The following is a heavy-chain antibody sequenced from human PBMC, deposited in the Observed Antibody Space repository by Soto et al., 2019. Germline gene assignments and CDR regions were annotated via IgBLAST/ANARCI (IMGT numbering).Heavy chain of an antibody. CDR2: IIPIFGTA. J-gene: IGHJ6*02. Sequence: SVKVSCKASGGTFSSYAISWVRQAPGQGLEWMGGIIPIFGTANYAQKFQGRVTITADKSTSTAYMELSSLRSEDTAVYYCAKTTYYDFWSGYLRAPNYSGMDVWGQGPTVTVSS. CDR1: GGTFSSYA. CDR3: AKTTYYDFWSGYLRAPNYSGMDV. D-gene: IGHD3-3*01. V-gene: IGHV1-69*06.